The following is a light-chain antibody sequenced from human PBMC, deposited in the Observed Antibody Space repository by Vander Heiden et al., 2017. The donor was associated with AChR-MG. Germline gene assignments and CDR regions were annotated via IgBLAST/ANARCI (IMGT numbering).Light chain of an antibody. CDR1: SSDVGSYNL. CDR2: EVN. CDR3: CSFAGSSTLV. Sequence: QSALTQPASVSGSPGQSITISCTGTSSDVGSYNLVSWYQQPPGEVPKVMIYEVNKRPSGVSHRFSGSKSGNTASLTISGLQAADEADYYCCSFAGSSTLVFGGGTKVTVL. V-gene: IGLV2-23*02. J-gene: IGLJ3*02.